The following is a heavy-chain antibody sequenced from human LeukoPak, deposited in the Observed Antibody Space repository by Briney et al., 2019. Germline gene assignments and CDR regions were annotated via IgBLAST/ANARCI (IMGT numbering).Heavy chain of an antibody. CDR3: ARGGGSTDYYDSSGYF. CDR2: IYYSGST. D-gene: IGHD3-22*01. CDR1: GGSIRSYY. Sequence: SETLSLTCTVSGGSIRSYYWSWIPQPPGKGLEWIGYIYYSGSTNYNPSLKSRVTISVDTSKNQFSLKLSSVTAADTAVYYCARGGGSTDYYDSSGYFWRQGTLVTVSS. V-gene: IGHV4-59*01. J-gene: IGHJ4*02.